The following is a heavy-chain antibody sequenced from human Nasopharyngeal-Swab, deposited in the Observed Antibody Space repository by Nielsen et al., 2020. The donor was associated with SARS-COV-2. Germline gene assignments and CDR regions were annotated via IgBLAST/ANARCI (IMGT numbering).Heavy chain of an antibody. CDR1: GFTFSHYT. J-gene: IGHJ3*02. D-gene: IGHD3-22*01. Sequence: GESLKISCAASGFTFSHYTMNWVRQAPGKGLEWVSSISSTSSYIFYADSVKGRFTISRDNAENSLYLQMNSLRAEDTAVYYCARVLYYDSSALTIWGQGTMVTVSS. CDR2: ISSTSSYI. V-gene: IGHV3-21*01. CDR3: ARVLYYDSSALTI.